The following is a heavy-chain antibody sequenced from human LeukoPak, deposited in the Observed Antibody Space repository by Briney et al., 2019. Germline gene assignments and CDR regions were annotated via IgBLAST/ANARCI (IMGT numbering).Heavy chain of an antibody. CDR2: IYYSGST. CDR3: ARLGSSSGRPYFDY. CDR1: GGSISSGGYY. V-gene: IGHV4-39*01. D-gene: IGHD3-22*01. Sequence: SQTLSLTCTVSGGSISSGGYYWGWIRRPPGKGLEWIGIIYYSGSTFYNPSLKSRVDISVDTSKNQFFLRLSSVTAADTAVYYCARLGSSSGRPYFDYWGQGTLVTVSS. J-gene: IGHJ4*02.